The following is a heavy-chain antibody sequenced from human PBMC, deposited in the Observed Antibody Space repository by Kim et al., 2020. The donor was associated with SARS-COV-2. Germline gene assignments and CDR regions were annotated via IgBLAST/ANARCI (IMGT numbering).Heavy chain of an antibody. CDR3: ARARLDYYDSSGYSLAFDI. V-gene: IGHV3-21*01. J-gene: IGHJ3*02. D-gene: IGHD3-22*01. Sequence: GGSLRLSCAASGFTFSSYSMNWVRQAPGKGLEWVSSISSSSSYIYYADSVKGRFTISRDNAKNSLYLQMNSLRAEDTAVYYCARARLDYYDSSGYSLAFDIWGQGTMVTVSS. CDR1: GFTFSSYS. CDR2: ISSSSSYI.